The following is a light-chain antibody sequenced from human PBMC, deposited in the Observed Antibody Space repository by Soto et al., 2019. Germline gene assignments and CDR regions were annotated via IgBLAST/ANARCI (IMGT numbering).Light chain of an antibody. V-gene: IGLV1-40*01. Sequence: QSVLTQPPSVSGAPGQRVTISCTGCSSNIGAGYDVHWYQQLPGTAPKLLIYDNSNRPSGVPDRFSGSKSGTSASLAITGLQAEDEADYYCQSYDISLSGYVVFGGGTKLTVL. CDR3: QSYDISLSGYVV. J-gene: IGLJ2*01. CDR2: DNS. CDR1: SSNIGAGYD.